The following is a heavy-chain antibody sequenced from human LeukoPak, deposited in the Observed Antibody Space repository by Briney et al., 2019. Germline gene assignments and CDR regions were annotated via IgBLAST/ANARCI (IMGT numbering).Heavy chain of an antibody. V-gene: IGHV3-30*18. J-gene: IGHJ4*02. CDR3: AKSRATHFDY. Sequence: PGGSLRLSCAASGFTFSSYGMHWVRQAPGKGLEWMAVISYDGSNKYYADSVKGRFTVSRDNSKNTLYLQMNSLRAEDTAVYYCAKSRATHFDYWGQGTLVTVSS. CDR1: GFTFSSYG. CDR2: ISYDGSNK.